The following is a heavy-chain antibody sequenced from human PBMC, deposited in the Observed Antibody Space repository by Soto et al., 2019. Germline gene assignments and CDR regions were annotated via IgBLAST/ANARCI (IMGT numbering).Heavy chain of an antibody. Sequence: EVQLVASGGGLVQPGRSLRLACAASGFTFDQYTMHWVRQAPGKGLEWVSSITWHSGTIGYADSVKGRFTISRDNAKNSLCLQMNSLRGEDTALYYCAKEMITFGDFNYYYMDVWGNGTTVTVSS. CDR1: GFTFDQYT. V-gene: IGHV3-9*01. CDR3: AKEMITFGDFNYYYMDV. CDR2: ITWHSGTI. J-gene: IGHJ6*03. D-gene: IGHD3-16*01.